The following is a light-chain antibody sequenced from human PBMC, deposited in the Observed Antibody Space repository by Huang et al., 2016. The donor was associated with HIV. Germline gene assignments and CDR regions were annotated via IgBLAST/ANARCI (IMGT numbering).Light chain of an antibody. Sequence: EIVVTQSPGTLSLSPGERATLSCRASQSVSSSYLAWYQQKPGQAPRLLSYGASSRATGIPDRFSGSGSGTDFTLTISRLEPEDFAVYYCQQYGSSPRTFGQGTKVEIK. V-gene: IGKV3-20*01. CDR3: QQYGSSPRT. CDR2: GAS. J-gene: IGKJ1*01. CDR1: QSVSSSY.